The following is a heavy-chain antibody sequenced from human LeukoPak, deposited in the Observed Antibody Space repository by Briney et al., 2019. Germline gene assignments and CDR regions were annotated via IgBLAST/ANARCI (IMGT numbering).Heavy chain of an antibody. Sequence: SPSETLSLTCTVSGGSISSGGYYWSWIRQHPGKGLEWIGYIYYSGSTYYNPSLKSRVTISVDTSKNQFSLKLSSVTAADTAVYYCARHSGLTTVTRRLLDFYFDYWGQGTLVTVSS. CDR3: ARHSGLTTVTRRLLDFYFDY. D-gene: IGHD4-11*01. CDR2: IYYSGST. CDR1: GGSISSGGYY. J-gene: IGHJ4*02. V-gene: IGHV4-31*03.